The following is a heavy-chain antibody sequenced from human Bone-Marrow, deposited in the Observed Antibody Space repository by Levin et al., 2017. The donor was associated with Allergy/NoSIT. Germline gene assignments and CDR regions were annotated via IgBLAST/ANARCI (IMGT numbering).Heavy chain of an antibody. Sequence: GGSLRLSCVASGFNFSDYGMHWVRQAPGKGLEWLAVIWYDGITKYYADSVGGRFAISRDDSRHTVHLQMNSLRAEDTALYYWARAGHTGSYSGFEYWGQGTLVPVSS. CDR1: GFNFSDYG. CDR3: ARAGHTGSYSGFEY. J-gene: IGHJ4*02. CDR2: IWYDGITK. V-gene: IGHV3-33*01. D-gene: IGHD1-26*01.